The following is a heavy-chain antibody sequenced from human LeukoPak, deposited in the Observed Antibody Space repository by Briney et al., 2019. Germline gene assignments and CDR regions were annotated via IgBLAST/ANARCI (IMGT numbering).Heavy chain of an antibody. CDR2: INPNSGGT. CDR1: GYTFTDYY. V-gene: IGHV1-2*02. J-gene: IGHJ4*02. Sequence: GASVKVSCKASGYTFTDYYIHWVRQAPGHGLEWMGWINPNSGGTYFAQNLQGRVTMTRDTSLTTAYMDLTRLTSDDTAMYYCTRARYTGYDGVSFLWGQGTLVTVSS. CDR3: TRARYTGYDGVSFL. D-gene: IGHD5-12*01.